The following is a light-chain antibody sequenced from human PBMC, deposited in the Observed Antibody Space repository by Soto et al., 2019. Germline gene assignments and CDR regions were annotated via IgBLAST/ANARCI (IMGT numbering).Light chain of an antibody. J-gene: IGKJ3*01. CDR3: QHYNSYSQFT. Sequence: DIQMTQSPSSLSASVGDRVTITCRASQGISTYLNWYQQKPGKAPKLLIYAASSLQSGVPSRFSGSGSETDFTLTISSLQPEDFATYYCQHYNSYSQFTFGPGTKVDIK. CDR1: QGISTY. CDR2: AAS. V-gene: IGKV1-39*01.